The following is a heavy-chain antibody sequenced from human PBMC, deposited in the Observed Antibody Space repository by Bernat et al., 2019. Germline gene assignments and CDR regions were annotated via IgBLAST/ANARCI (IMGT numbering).Heavy chain of an antibody. Sequence: QVQLQESGPGLVKPSQTLSLTCTVSGGSISSGGYYWSWIRQHPGKGLEWIGYIYYSGSTYYNPSLKSRVTISVDTSKNQFSLKLSSVTAADTAVYYCAREISRASFWSGYYAYYYYYYMDVWGKGTTVTVSS. J-gene: IGHJ6*03. CDR3: AREISRASFWSGYYAYYYYYYMDV. CDR1: GGSISSGGYY. V-gene: IGHV4-31*03. D-gene: IGHD3-3*01. CDR2: IYYSGST.